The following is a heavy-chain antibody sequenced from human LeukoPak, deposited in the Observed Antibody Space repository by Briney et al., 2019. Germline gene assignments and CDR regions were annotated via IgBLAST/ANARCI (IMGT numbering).Heavy chain of an antibody. CDR2: IYYSGST. D-gene: IGHD5-12*01. Sequence: SETLSLTCTVSGGSISSYYWIWIRQPPGKGLEWIWYIYYSGSTNYNPSLKSRVTISVDTSMNQYALKLSSVTAADTAVYYCARVWSGYDSSGYYYFDHWGQGTLVTVSS. J-gene: IGHJ4*02. V-gene: IGHV4-59*01. CDR1: GGSISSYY. CDR3: ARVWSGYDSSGYYYFDH.